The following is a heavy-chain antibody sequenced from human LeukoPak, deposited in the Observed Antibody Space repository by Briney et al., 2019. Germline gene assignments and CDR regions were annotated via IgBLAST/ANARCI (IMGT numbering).Heavy chain of an antibody. CDR3: ASVVVTATLRFDY. CDR1: GYTFTSYD. CDR2: MNPNSGNT. D-gene: IGHD2-21*02. J-gene: IGHJ4*02. Sequence: GASVKVSGKASGYTFTSYDINWVRQATGQGLEWMGWMNPNSGNTGYAQKFQGRVTITRNTSISTAYMELSSLRSEDTAVYYCASVVVTATLRFDYWGQGTLVTVSS. V-gene: IGHV1-8*03.